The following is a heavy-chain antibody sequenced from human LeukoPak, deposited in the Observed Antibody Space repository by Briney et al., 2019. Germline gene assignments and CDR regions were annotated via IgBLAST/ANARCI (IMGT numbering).Heavy chain of an antibody. V-gene: IGHV3-11*01. CDR1: GFTFSDYY. D-gene: IGHD3-10*01. CDR2: ISSSGSTI. Sequence: PGGSLRLSCAASGFTFSDYYMSWIRRAPGKGLEWVSYISSSGSTIYYADSVKGRFTISRDNAKNSLYLQMNSLRAEDTAVYYCARVPSVTMVRGVIIRSYYFDYWGQGTLVTVSS. J-gene: IGHJ4*02. CDR3: ARVPSVTMVRGVIIRSYYFDY.